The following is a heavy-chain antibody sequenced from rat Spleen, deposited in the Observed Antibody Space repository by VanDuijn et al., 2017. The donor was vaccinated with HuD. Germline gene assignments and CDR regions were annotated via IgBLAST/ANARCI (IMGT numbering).Heavy chain of an antibody. CDR3: ARLPYYYDGSYYYYFDY. CDR2: IIYDGTRA. CDR1: GFTFSDYN. D-gene: IGHD1-12*02. Sequence: EVQLVESDGGLVQPGRSLKLSCAASGFTFSDYNMAWVRQSPKKGLEWVATIIYDGTRAFYRDSVQGRFTISRDNAKSILYLQMDSLKSEDTATYYCARLPYYYDGSYYYYFDYWGQGVMVTVSS. V-gene: IGHV5S10*01. J-gene: IGHJ2*01.